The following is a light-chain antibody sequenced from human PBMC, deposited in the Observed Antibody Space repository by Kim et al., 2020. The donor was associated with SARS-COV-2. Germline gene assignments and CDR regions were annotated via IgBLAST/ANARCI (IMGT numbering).Light chain of an antibody. Sequence: GDRVTVTCRASQSIATLLAWYQQKPGKAPKLLIYEASSLGSGVPSRFSGSGSGTEFTLTISSLQPDDFATYYCQQHNSFALSFGGGTKLEI. CDR3: QQHNSFALS. CDR2: EAS. V-gene: IGKV1-5*01. J-gene: IGKJ4*01. CDR1: QSIATL.